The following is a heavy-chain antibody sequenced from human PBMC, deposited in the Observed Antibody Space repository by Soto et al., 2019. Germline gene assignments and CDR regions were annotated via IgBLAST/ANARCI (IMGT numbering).Heavy chain of an antibody. Sequence: SENRSLPWTVSGGTPRRSEYLWGWLRQHPGKGLEWIGTIYYSGSTHYNPSLKSRVTISVDTSKNHCTLKLSSVTAADMAVYYCARIFELMPEWTPVDYWGPGTLVTVSS. V-gene: IGHV4-39*01. CDR3: ARIFELMPEWTPVDY. CDR1: GGTPRRSEYL. D-gene: IGHD2-2*01. CDR2: IYYSGST. J-gene: IGHJ4*02.